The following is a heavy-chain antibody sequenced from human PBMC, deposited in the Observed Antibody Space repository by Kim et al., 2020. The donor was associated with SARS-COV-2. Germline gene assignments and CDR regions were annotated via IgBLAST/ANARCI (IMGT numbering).Heavy chain of an antibody. CDR3: ARKPFYYGSEFDY. D-gene: IGHD3-10*01. CDR2: INKDESEI. CDR1: GFTFSDSW. J-gene: IGHJ4*02. Sequence: GGSLRLSCVVSGFTFSDSWMTWVRQPPGKGLEWVANINKDESEIYYVDSVKGRFTVSRDNTKNSLYLQMNSLRVEDTAVYYCARKPFYYGSEFDYWGQGT. V-gene: IGHV3-7*03.